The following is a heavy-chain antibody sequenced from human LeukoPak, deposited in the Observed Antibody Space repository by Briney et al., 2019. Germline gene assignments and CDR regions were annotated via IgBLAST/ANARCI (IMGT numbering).Heavy chain of an antibody. CDR1: GGSISSYY. J-gene: IGHJ3*02. Sequence: PSETLSLTCTVSGGSISSYYWSWIRQPPGKGLEWIGYIYYSGSTNYNPSLKSRVTISVDTSKNQISLKLSSVTAADTAVYYCARAAPWFGEFDAFDIWGQGTMVTVSS. CDR3: ARAAPWFGEFDAFDI. D-gene: IGHD3-10*01. V-gene: IGHV4-59*01. CDR2: IYYSGST.